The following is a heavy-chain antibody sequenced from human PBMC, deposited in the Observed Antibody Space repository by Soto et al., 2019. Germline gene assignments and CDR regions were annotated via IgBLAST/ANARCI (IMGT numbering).Heavy chain of an antibody. CDR1: GFTFSSYA. Sequence: GESLKISCAASGFTFSSYAMHWVRQAPGKGLEWVAVISYDGSNKYYADSVKGRFTISRDNSKNTLYLQMNSLRAEDTAVYYCAGSSSWYFDYWGQGTLVTVSS. CDR2: ISYDGSNK. J-gene: IGHJ4*02. V-gene: IGHV3-30-3*01. CDR3: AGSSSWYFDY. D-gene: IGHD6-13*01.